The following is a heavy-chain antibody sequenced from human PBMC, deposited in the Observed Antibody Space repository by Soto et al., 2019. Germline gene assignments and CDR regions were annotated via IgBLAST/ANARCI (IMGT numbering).Heavy chain of an antibody. V-gene: IGHV1-69*13. D-gene: IGHD3-10*01. Sequence: SVKVSCKPSGGSFSIYTFNWVRQAPGQGLEWMGGIIPIFGTATYAQKFQGRVTITAEDATSTAYMEVRALRSEDTAVYFCARGVSGSYSSPLDRWGQGTLVTVSS. CDR1: GGSFSIYT. CDR3: ARGVSGSYSSPLDR. CDR2: IIPIFGTA. J-gene: IGHJ5*02.